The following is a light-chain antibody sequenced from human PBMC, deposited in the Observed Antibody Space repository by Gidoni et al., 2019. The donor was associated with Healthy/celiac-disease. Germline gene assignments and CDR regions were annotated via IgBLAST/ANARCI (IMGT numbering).Light chain of an antibody. Sequence: QLVLTQSPSASAPLGASVKLTCTLSSGHSSYAIAWHRQQPEKGPRYLMKLNSDGSHSKGDGIPDRFSGSSSGAERYLTISSLQSEDEADYYCQTWGTGRGVFGGGTKLTVL. CDR1: SGHSSYA. CDR3: QTWGTGRGV. CDR2: LNSDGSH. J-gene: IGLJ3*02. V-gene: IGLV4-69*01.